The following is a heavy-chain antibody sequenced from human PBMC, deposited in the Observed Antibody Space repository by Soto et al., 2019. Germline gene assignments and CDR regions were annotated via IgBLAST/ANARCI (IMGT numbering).Heavy chain of an antibody. J-gene: IGHJ4*02. D-gene: IGHD1-26*01. V-gene: IGHV3-23*01. CDR2: ISGSGGSM. CDR1: GFTFSSYA. CDR3: ARRGSGSYYDY. Sequence: EVQLLESGGGLVQPGGSLRLSCAASGFTFSSYAMRWVRQAPGKGLEWVSAISGSGGSMYYADSVKGRFTISRDNSKNTLYLQMNSLRAEDTAVYYCARRGSGSYYDYWGQRTLVTVSS.